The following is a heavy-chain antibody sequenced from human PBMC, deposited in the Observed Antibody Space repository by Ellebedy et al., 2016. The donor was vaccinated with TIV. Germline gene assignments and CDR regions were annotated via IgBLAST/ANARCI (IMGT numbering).Heavy chain of an antibody. Sequence: GESLKISCAASGFTFSSYGMHWVRQAPGKGLEWVAKIKADGSEKSYVGSVEGRFTISKDNVKDSLSLQMNSLRAEDTAVYYCARDANRGGDFDYWGQGTLVTVSS. J-gene: IGHJ4*02. V-gene: IGHV3-7*01. CDR2: IKADGSEK. CDR1: GFTFSSYG. CDR3: ARDANRGGDFDY. D-gene: IGHD2/OR15-2a*01.